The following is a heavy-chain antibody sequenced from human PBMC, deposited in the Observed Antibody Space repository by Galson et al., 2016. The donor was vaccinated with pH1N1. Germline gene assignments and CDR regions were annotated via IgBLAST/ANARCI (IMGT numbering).Heavy chain of an antibody. J-gene: IGHJ6*02. CDR1: GYTFTNYA. D-gene: IGHD3-16*01. CDR3: VRGGDGRLHVGELFGGCYQSDGMDV. Sequence: SVKVSCKASGYTFTNYAMNWVRQAPGQGLEWMGWINTNTGNPTYVQGFTGRFVFSLDTSVSRASLQISGLQTEATAVYYCVRGGDGRLHVGELFGGCYQSDGMDVWGQGTTVTVSS. V-gene: IGHV7-4-1*02. CDR2: INTNTGNP.